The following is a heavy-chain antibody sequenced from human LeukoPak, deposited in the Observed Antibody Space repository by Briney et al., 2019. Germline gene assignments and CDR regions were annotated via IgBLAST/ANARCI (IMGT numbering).Heavy chain of an antibody. CDR1: GGSISNANW. J-gene: IGHJ4*02. D-gene: IGHD2-8*01. V-gene: IGHV4-4*02. CDR3: SRENGAFSPFGY. Sequence: TSETLSLTCGVAGGSISNANWWSWVCHPPGGCLEGIGEIALSAPTHYNPSLESRVTVSLVKSKKQLSLNLTAVTAADTAVYYCSRENGAFSPFGYWGQGTLVTVLS. CDR2: IALSAPT.